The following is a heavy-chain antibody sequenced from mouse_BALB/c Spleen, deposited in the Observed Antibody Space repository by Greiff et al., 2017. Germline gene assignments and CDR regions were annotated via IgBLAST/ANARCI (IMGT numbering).Heavy chain of an antibody. CDR3: ARWGGNYWYFDV. V-gene: IGHV3-2*02. CDR1: GYSITSDYA. J-gene: IGHJ1*01. Sequence: VQLKESGPGLVKPSQSLSLTCTVTGYSITSDYAWNWIRQFPGNKLEWMGYISYSGSTSYNPSLKSRISITRDTSKNQFFLQLNSVTTEDTATYYCARWGGNYWYFDVWGAGTTVTVSS. CDR2: ISYSGST.